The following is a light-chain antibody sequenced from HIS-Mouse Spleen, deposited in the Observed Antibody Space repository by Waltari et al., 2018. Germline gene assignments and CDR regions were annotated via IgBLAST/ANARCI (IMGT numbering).Light chain of an antibody. J-gene: IGLJ2*01. CDR2: EGS. Sequence: QSALTQPASVSGSPGQSITISCTGTSSDGGSSNLVSWYQQHPGKAPKPMIYEGSKRPSGVSNRFSGSKSGNTASLTISGLQAEDEADYYCCSYAGSSTLVFGGGTKLTVL. CDR1: SSDGGSSNL. V-gene: IGLV2-23*01. CDR3: CSYAGSSTLV.